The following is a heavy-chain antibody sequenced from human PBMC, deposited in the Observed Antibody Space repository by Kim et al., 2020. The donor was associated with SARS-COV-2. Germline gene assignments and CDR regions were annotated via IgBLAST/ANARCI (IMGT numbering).Heavy chain of an antibody. CDR1: GFSFSRYV. J-gene: IGHJ5*01. V-gene: IGHV3-23*01. CDR3: TRGREGTAWQNWFDS. Sequence: GGYLRLACAESGFSFSRYVMSWVRQAPGQGLQWVSAVTDRGGTTFYEDSVKGRFTISRDNSNNMLYLEINNLKVEDTALYYCTRGREGTAWQNWFDSWGQGPPVTVSS. CDR2: VTDRGGTT.